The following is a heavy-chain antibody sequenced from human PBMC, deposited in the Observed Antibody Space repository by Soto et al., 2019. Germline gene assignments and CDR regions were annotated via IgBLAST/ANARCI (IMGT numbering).Heavy chain of an antibody. J-gene: IGHJ4*02. Sequence: GGSLRLSCAASGFTFSSYAMSWVRQAPGKGLEWVSGISGSGGSTYYADSVKGRFTISRDNSKNTLYLQMNSLRAEETAIYYCEKGIKPGAHRTPFDYWGQGTLVTVSS. V-gene: IGHV3-23*01. CDR1: GFTFSSYA. CDR2: ISGSGGST. D-gene: IGHD1-26*01. CDR3: EKGIKPGAHRTPFDY.